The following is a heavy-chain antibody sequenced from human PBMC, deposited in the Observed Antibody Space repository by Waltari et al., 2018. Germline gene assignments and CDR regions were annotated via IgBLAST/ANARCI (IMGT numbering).Heavy chain of an antibody. CDR1: GYTFTSYG. V-gene: IGHV1-69*06. J-gene: IGHJ2*01. Sequence: QVQLVQSGAEVKKPGASVKVSCKASGYTFTSYGISWVRQAPGQGLEWMGWIIPIFGTANYAQKFQGRVTITADKSTSTAYMELSSLRSEDTAVYYCARAPHFGVTGTTKRWYFDLWGRGTLVTVSS. CDR3: ARAPHFGVTGTTKRWYFDL. CDR2: IIPIFGTA. D-gene: IGHD1-7*01.